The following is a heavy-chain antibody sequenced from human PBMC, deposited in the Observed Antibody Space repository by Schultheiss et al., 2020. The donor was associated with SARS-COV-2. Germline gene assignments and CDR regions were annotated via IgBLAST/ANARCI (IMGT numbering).Heavy chain of an antibody. CDR2: ISASSASI. CDR3: ARDGRCSSTSCYPYYNYYYMDV. D-gene: IGHD2-2*01. J-gene: IGHJ6*03. Sequence: GGSLRLSCGASRFISRPYYMTWVRQAPGQGLEWVSSISASSASIFYADSVRGRFSISRDNAKNSVHLQMHSLRVEDTAVYYCARDGRCSSTSCYPYYNYYYMDVWGKGTTVTVSS. CDR1: RFISRPYY. V-gene: IGHV3-21*01.